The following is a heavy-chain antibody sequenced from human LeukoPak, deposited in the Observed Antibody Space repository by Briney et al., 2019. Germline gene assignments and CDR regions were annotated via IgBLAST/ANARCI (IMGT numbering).Heavy chain of an antibody. D-gene: IGHD5-12*01. J-gene: IGHJ6*02. Sequence: PGESLRLSCAASGFTFSSYGMHWVRQAPGKGLEWVAVISHDGSNKYYADPVKGRFTISRDNSKNTLYLQMNSLRAEDTAVYYCAKAATIVYYYGMDVWGQGTTVTVSS. V-gene: IGHV3-30*18. CDR2: ISHDGSNK. CDR3: AKAATIVYYYGMDV. CDR1: GFTFSSYG.